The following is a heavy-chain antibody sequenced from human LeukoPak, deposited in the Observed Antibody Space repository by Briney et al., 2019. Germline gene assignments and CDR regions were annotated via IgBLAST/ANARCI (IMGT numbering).Heavy chain of an antibody. J-gene: IGHJ5*02. V-gene: IGHV3-7*05. CDR2: IKQDGSEK. CDR1: GFTSATNW. Sequence: PGGSLGLSCVASGFTSATNWMSWVRQAPGKGLEWVANIKQDGSEKRYADSVRGRFTVSRDNAHTSLYLQMSSLRAEDTALYYCARASDPWLQLTWGQGTLVTVSS. D-gene: IGHD5-24*01. CDR3: ARASDPWLQLT.